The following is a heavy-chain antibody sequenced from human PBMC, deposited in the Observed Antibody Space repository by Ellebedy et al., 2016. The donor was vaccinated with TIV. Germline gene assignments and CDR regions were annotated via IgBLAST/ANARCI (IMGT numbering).Heavy chain of an antibody. D-gene: IGHD3-10*01. CDR1: GYTFTNYG. J-gene: IGHJ4*02. Sequence: ASVKVSCXASGYTFTNYGISWIRQAPGQRLEWMGWINSRSGGTNYAQRFQGRVTLTRDTSINTAYMELNSLRSDDTAVYYCARDGGSYNFDYWGQGTLVTVSS. V-gene: IGHV1-2*02. CDR3: ARDGGSYNFDY. CDR2: INSRSGGT.